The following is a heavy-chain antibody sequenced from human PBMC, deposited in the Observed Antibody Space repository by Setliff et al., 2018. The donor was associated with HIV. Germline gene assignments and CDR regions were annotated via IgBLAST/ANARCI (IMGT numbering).Heavy chain of an antibody. CDR3: ARGTAERSAVRGLAIAFDI. D-gene: IGHD3-10*01. V-gene: IGHV4-31*01. CDR1: GGSGFY. Sequence: PSETLSLTCSVYGGSGFYWSWIRQSPGKGLEWIGYIYYTGGTYYKPSLRSPVTMSVDTSKNQFSLNVTSVTAADTAVYYCARGTAERSAVRGLAIAFDIWGQGTMVTVS. J-gene: IGHJ3*02. CDR2: IYYTGGT.